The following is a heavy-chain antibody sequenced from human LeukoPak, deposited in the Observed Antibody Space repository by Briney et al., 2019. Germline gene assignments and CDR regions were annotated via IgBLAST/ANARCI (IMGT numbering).Heavy chain of an antibody. CDR1: GFTFSNAW. V-gene: IGHV3-23*01. CDR3: AKDYDFWSGYSFDY. Sequence: GGSLRLSCAASGFTFSNAWMSWVRQAPGKGLEWVSAISGSGGSTYYADSVKGRFTISRDNSKNTLYLQMNSLRAEDTAVYYCAKDYDFWSGYSFDYWGQGTLVTVSS. D-gene: IGHD3-3*01. CDR2: ISGSGGST. J-gene: IGHJ4*02.